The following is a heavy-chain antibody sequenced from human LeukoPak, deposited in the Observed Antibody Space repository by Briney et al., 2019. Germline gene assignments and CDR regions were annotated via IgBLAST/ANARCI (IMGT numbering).Heavy chain of an antibody. V-gene: IGHV4-59*11. CDR1: GGSISSHY. D-gene: IGHD1-1*01. Sequence: SETLSLTCTVSGGSISSHYCSWIRQSPGKGLEWIGYIYNSGATKYNPPLESRVTISEDTSKNQFSLNVSSVPAADAAVYYCARGPPGGYYYYYMDVWGRGTTVTVSS. CDR2: IYNSGAT. J-gene: IGHJ6*03. CDR3: ARGPPGGYYYYYMDV.